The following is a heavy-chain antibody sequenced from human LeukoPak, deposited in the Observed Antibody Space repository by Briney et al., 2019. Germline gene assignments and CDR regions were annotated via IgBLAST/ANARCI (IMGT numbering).Heavy chain of an antibody. V-gene: IGHV3-30-3*01. J-gene: IGHJ4*02. Sequence: PGGSLRLSCAASGFTFSSYAMHWIRQAPGKGLEWVAVISYDGSNKYYADSVKGRFTISRDNSKNTLYLQVNSLRAEDTAMYYCARDSSGFIDYWGQGTLVTVSS. CDR2: ISYDGSNK. D-gene: IGHD3-22*01. CDR1: GFTFSSYA. CDR3: ARDSSGFIDY.